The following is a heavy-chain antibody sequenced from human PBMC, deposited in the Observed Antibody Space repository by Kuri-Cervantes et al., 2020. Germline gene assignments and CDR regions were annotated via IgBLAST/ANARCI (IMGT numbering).Heavy chain of an antibody. CDR1: GFTFSSYG. CDR2: IWYDGSNK. V-gene: IGHV3-33*01. J-gene: IGHJ4*02. CDR3: ARDANYYDSSGYYYGFDY. D-gene: IGHD3-22*01. Sequence: GESLKISCAAPGFTFSSYGMHWVRQAPGKGLEWVAVIWYDGSNKYYADSVKGRFTISRDNSKNTLYLQMNSLRAEDTAVYDCARDANYYDSSGYYYGFDYWGQGTLVTVSS.